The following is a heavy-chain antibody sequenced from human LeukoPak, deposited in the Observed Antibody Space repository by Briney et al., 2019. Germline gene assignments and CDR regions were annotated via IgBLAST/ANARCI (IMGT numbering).Heavy chain of an antibody. CDR2: IYYSRST. CDR1: GGSISSYY. CDR3: ARTVITGRRGDYMDV. J-gene: IGHJ6*03. V-gene: IGHV4-59*01. D-gene: IGHD3-10*01. Sequence: SETLSLTCTVSGGSISSYYWSWIRQPPGKGLEWVGYIYYSRSTNYNPSFKSRVTTSVDTSKNQFSLKLSTVTAADTGVYYCARTVITGRRGDYMDVWGKGTTVTVSS.